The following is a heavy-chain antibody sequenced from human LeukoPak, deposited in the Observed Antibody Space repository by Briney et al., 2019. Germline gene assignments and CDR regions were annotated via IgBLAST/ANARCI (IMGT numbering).Heavy chain of an antibody. CDR2: ISDDGSNK. D-gene: IGHD2-2*01. CDR3: ARERYCSSTSCYAFWYYYYGMDV. CDR1: GFTFSSYA. V-gene: IGHV3-30-3*01. J-gene: IGHJ6*02. Sequence: PGGSLRLSCAASGFTFSSYAMHWVRQAPGKGLEWVAVISDDGSNKYYADSVKGRFTISRDNSKNTLYLQMNSPRAEDTAVYYCARERYCSSTSCYAFWYYYYGMDVWGQGTTVTVSS.